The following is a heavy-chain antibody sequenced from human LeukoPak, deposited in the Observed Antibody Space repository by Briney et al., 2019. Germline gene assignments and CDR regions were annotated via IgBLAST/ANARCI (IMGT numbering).Heavy chain of an antibody. CDR3: ARDLRTIAAAGIVDY. J-gene: IGHJ4*02. Sequence: ASVKVSCKASGYTFTSYAMHWVRQAPGQRLEWMGWINAGNGNTKYSQKFQGRVTMTRDTSTSTVYMELSSLRSEDTAVYYCARDLRTIAAAGIVDYWGQGTLVTVSS. V-gene: IGHV1-3*01. D-gene: IGHD6-13*01. CDR2: INAGNGNT. CDR1: GYTFTSYA.